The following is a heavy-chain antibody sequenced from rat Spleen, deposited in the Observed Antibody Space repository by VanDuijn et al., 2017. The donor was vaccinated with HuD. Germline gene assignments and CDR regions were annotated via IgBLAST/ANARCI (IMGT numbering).Heavy chain of an antibody. CDR3: GKDMNYYSTYPFYVMGA. J-gene: IGHJ4*01. CDR1: GFTFNNYW. D-gene: IGHD1-2*01. CDR2: ITNTGGST. Sequence: EVQLVESGGGLVQPGRSLKLSCVASGFTFNNYWMTWIRQAPGKGLEWVASITNTGGSTYYPDSVKGRFTISRDSAKSTLYLQMNSLRSEDTATYFCGKDMNYYSTYPFYVMGAWGQGTSVTVSS. V-gene: IGHV5-31*01.